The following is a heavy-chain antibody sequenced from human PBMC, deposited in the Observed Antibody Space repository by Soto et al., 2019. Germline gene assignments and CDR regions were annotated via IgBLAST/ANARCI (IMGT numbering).Heavy chain of an antibody. CDR2: IFHAGGT. J-gene: IGHJ5*02. CDR1: GGSFSSGDW. CDR3: AGRTPIAPT. Sequence: QVQLQESGPGLVEPTGTLSLTFGVSGGSFSSGDWWTWVRQPPGKGLEWIGEIFHAGGTSYNSSLQSRVTISLDKTKNQLSLRLTAVTAADTAIYYCAGRTPIAPTWGRGTLVIVSS. V-gene: IGHV4-4*02. D-gene: IGHD6-13*01.